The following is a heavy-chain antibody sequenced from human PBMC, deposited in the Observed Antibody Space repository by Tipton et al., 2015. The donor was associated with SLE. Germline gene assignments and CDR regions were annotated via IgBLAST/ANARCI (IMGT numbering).Heavy chain of an antibody. V-gene: IGHV3-49*04. CDR2: IKSRAYGGTT. CDR3: SRGLWLQLAPPLFF. J-gene: IGHJ4*01. CDR1: GFTFGDYL. Sequence: SLRLSCSASGFTFGDYLINWVRQAPGKGLEWVASIKSRAYGGTTEYAASVKGRFNISRDDSESIAYLQMNSLKTEDTTVYYGSRGLWLQLAPPLFFWGHGILVTVSS. D-gene: IGHD6-13*01.